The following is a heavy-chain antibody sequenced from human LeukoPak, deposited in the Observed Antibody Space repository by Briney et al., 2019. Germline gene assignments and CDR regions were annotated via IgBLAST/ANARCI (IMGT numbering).Heavy chain of an antibody. J-gene: IGHJ4*02. CDR3: ARARGVIY. Sequence: SETLSLTCTVSGGSISSGGYYWSWIRQPPGKGLEWIGYIYHSGSTYYNPSLKSRVTISVDRSKNQFSLKLSSVSAADTAVYYCARARGVIYWGQGTLVTVSS. CDR2: IYHSGST. V-gene: IGHV4-30-2*01. D-gene: IGHD2-21*01. CDR1: GGSISSGGYY.